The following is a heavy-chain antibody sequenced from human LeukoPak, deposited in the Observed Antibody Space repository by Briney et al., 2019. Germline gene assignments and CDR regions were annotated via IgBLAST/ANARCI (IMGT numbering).Heavy chain of an antibody. CDR2: IYYSGST. CDR1: GGSISSSSYY. J-gene: IGHJ4*02. CDR3: ARWHSHGRYFDY. Sequence: PSETLSLTCTVSGGSISSSSYYWGWIRQPPGKGLEWIGSIYYSGSTYYNPSLKSRVTISVDTSKNQFSLKLSSVTAADTAVYYCARWHSHGRYFDYWGQGALVTVSS. V-gene: IGHV4-39*07. D-gene: IGHD2-21*01.